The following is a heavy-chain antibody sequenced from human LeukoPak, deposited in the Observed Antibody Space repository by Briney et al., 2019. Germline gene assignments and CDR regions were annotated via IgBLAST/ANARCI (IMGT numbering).Heavy chain of an antibody. D-gene: IGHD3-9*01. V-gene: IGHV3-7*01. CDR3: ATSVTGNLYYFDY. J-gene: IGHJ4*02. CDR2: IKQDGSER. Sequence: GGSLRLSCAASGFSFSTHWMSWVRQAPGKGLEWVANIKQDGSERYYVDSVKGRFTISRDNAKNSLHLQMNSLRAEDTAVYYCATSVTGNLYYFDYWGQETLVTVSS. CDR1: GFSFSTHW.